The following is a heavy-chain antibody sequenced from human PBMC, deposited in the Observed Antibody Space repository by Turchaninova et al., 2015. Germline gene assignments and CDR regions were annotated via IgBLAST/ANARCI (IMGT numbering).Heavy chain of an antibody. CDR1: GDSVSSNSAA. D-gene: IGHD6-13*01. CDR2: TYYRSQWYS. CDR3: ARGTSWPLDY. Sequence: QIQLHQSGPGLVKPSQTLSVTCAISGDSVSSNSAAWNWLRQSPSRGLEWRGRTYYRSQWYSDYAVSMKSRIIINGDTAKNQFSLQLNSVTPEDTAVYYCARGTSWPLDYWGQGTLVIVSS. V-gene: IGHV6-1*01. J-gene: IGHJ4*02.